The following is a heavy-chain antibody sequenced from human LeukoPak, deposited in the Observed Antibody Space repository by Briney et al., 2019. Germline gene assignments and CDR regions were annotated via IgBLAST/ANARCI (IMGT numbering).Heavy chain of an antibody. Sequence: ASVKVSCKSSGYTFTSYGISWVRQARGQPVEGMGWISADNGNTNNAYKLQGRVTMTTDTTTRADYMEMRSLRTDNTAAYYCAGSHSPLLLVWDYNWFDPWGQGTLVTVSS. J-gene: IGHJ5*02. V-gene: IGHV1-18*01. CDR2: ISADNGNT. CDR1: GYTFTSYG. CDR3: AGSHSPLLLVWDYNWFDP. D-gene: IGHD2-21*02.